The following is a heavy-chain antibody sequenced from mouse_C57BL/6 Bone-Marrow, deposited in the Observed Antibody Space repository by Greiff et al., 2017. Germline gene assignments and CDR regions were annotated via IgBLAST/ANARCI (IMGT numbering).Heavy chain of an antibody. Sequence: EVQLQQSGPELVKPGASVKISCKASGYSFTGYYMNWVKQSPEKSLEWIGEINPSTGGTTYNQKFKAKATLTVDKSSSTAYMQLKSLTSEDSAVYYGAKEGSGGYYYAMDYWGQGTSVTVSS. CDR1: GYSFTGYY. CDR2: INPSTGGT. J-gene: IGHJ4*01. CDR3: AKEGSGGYYYAMDY. D-gene: IGHD1-1*02. V-gene: IGHV1-42*01.